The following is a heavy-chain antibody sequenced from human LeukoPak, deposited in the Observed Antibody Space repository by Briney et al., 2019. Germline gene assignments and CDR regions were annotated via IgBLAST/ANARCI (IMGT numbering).Heavy chain of an antibody. Sequence: SETLSLTCTVSGGSISSYYWSWIRQPPGKGLECIGYIYYSGSTNYNPSLKSRVTISVDTSKNQFSLKLSSVTAADTAVYYCARGGDPDTRSVAAAYRMDVWGQGTTVTVSS. D-gene: IGHD6-13*01. V-gene: IGHV4-59*01. CDR1: GGSISSYY. CDR3: ARGGDPDTRSVAAAYRMDV. CDR2: IYYSGST. J-gene: IGHJ6*02.